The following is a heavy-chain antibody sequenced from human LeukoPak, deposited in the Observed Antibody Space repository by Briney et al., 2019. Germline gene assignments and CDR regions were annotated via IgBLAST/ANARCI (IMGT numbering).Heavy chain of an antibody. CDR2: IRSNSDGGTI. J-gene: IGHJ5*02. D-gene: IGHD3-22*01. CDR3: ATDFYDST. V-gene: IGHV3-15*07. Sequence: GGSLRLSCATSGFTFSNAWMNWVRQAPGKGLEWVGRIRSNSDGGTIDYAAPVKGRFTLSRDDSKTTLYLQMNSLQTEDTAVYYCATDFYDSTWGQGTLVTISS. CDR1: GFTFSNAW.